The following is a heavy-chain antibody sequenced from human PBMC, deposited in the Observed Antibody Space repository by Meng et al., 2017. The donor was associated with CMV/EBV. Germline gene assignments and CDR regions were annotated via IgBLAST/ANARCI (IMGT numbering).Heavy chain of an antibody. CDR1: GASIRRWYSC. CDR3: ARGFTGVLLWFGESLGWFDP. V-gene: IGHV4-30-4*08. CDR2: LYYSGST. J-gene: IGHJ5*02. Sequence: HLQDLAPGRSNPSQTLSLTRTVSGASIRRWYSCWTSSRHPPGKGLEWIGYLYYSGSTYYNPSLKSRVTISVDTSKNQFSLKLSSVTAADTAVYYCARGFTGVLLWFGESLGWFDPWGQGTLVTVSS. D-gene: IGHD3-10*01.